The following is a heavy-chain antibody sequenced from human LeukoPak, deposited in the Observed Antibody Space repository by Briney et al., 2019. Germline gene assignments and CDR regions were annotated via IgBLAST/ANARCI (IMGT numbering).Heavy chain of an antibody. V-gene: IGHV3-49*04. CDR2: IRSKAYGSTT. D-gene: IGHD3-9*01. CDR1: GFTFGDHA. Sequence: PGRSLRLSCTGSGFTFGDHAMGWVRQAPGKGLGWVGFIRSKAYGSTTEYAASVKGRFTISRDDSKSIAYLQMNSLMTEDTAVYYCARGPIWLYSGMDVWGQGTTVTVSS. CDR3: ARGPIWLYSGMDV. J-gene: IGHJ6*02.